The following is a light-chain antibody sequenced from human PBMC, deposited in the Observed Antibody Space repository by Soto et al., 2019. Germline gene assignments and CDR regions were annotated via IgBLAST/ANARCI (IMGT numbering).Light chain of an antibody. V-gene: IGKV1-5*01. CDR3: QQYNSYSPRA. CDR2: DAS. CDR1: QSISTW. Sequence: DREMTQAPANLSAAVGDRVTITCRASQSISTWLAWYQQKPGKAPKLLIYDASSLESGVPSRFSGSGSGTEFTLTISSLQPDDSATSYCQQYNSYSPRAFGQGTMVDI. J-gene: IGKJ1*01.